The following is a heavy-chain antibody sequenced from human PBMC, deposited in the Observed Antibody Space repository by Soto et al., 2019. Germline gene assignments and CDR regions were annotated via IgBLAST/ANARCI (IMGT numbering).Heavy chain of an antibody. Sequence: SETLSLTCTVSGVSISSGDYYWSWIRQTPGKGLEWIGYIYYSENTYYNPSLKSRVAISGDTSKNQFSLRLSSVTAADTAVYYCARSSPHSGYYAPCDYWGQGTLVTVS. CDR3: ARSSPHSGYYAPCDY. CDR1: GVSISSGDYY. V-gene: IGHV4-30-4*01. J-gene: IGHJ4*02. CDR2: IYYSENT. D-gene: IGHD3-22*01.